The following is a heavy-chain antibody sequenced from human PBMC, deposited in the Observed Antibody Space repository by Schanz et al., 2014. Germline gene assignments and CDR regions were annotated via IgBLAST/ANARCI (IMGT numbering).Heavy chain of an antibody. CDR2: ISPYNGNT. J-gene: IGHJ6*03. D-gene: IGHD6-19*01. CDR3: ARLGTGMAVAGSVIDSYYYYMDV. V-gene: IGHV1-18*01. Sequence: QVQLVQSGAEVKKPGASVKVSCKASGYTFTSYGISWVRQAPGQGLEWMGWISPYNGNTNYAQKLQGRVTMTADTSTSTAYMDLRSLRSEDTAVYYCARLGTGMAVAGSVIDSYYYYMDVWGKGTTVTVSS. CDR1: GYTFTSYG.